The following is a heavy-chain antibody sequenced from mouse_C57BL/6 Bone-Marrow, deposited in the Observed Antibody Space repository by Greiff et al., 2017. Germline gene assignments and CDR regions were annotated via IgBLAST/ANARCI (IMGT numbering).Heavy chain of an antibody. CDR1: GYTFTSYW. V-gene: IGHV1-5*01. CDR2: IYPGNSDT. CDR3: TRGVVALHYWYFDV. J-gene: IGHJ1*03. D-gene: IGHD1-1*01. Sequence: EVQLQQSGTVLARPGASVKMSCKTSGYTFTSYWMHWVKQRPGQGLEWIGAIYPGNSDTSYNQKFKGKAKLTAVTSASTAYIELSSLTNEDSAVYYCTRGVVALHYWYFDVWGTGTTVTVSS.